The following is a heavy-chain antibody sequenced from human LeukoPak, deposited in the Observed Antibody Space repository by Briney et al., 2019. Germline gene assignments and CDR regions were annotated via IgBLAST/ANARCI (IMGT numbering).Heavy chain of an antibody. CDR2: ISSSSSYI. CDR3: ARDRGGYDTYYFDY. D-gene: IGHD3-22*01. CDR1: GFTFSSYE. Sequence: PGGSLRLSCAASGFTFSSYEMNWVRQAPGKGLEWVSSISSSSSYIYYADSVKGRFTISRDNAKNSLYLQMNSLRAEDTAVYYCARDRGGYDTYYFDYWGQGTLVTVSS. V-gene: IGHV3-21*01. J-gene: IGHJ4*02.